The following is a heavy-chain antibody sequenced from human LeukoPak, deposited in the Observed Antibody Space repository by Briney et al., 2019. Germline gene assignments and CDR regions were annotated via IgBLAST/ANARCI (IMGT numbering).Heavy chain of an antibody. CDR2: ISSSSSTI. D-gene: IGHD1-26*01. CDR1: GFTFSSYS. CDR3: ARAGWELLEYAFDI. Sequence: GGSLRLSCAASGFTFSSYSMNGVRQAPGKGLEWVSYISSSSSTIYYADSVKGRFTISRDNAKNSLYLQMNSLRAEDTAVYYCARAGWELLEYAFDIWGQGTMVTVSS. V-gene: IGHV3-48*04. J-gene: IGHJ3*02.